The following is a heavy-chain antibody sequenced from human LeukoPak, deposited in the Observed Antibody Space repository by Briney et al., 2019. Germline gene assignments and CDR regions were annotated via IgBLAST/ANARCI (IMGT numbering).Heavy chain of an antibody. V-gene: IGHV4-39*07. D-gene: IGHD5-12*01. J-gene: IGHJ5*02. Sequence: PSETLSLTCTVSGDSIRSTSYYWGWSRQPPGKGLEWIGSIYYSGNTYYNPSLMSRVTISVDTSKNQFSLHLSSVTAADTAVYYCATGGGEKLDPWGQGTLVTVSS. CDR3: ATGGGEKLDP. CDR1: GDSIRSTSYY. CDR2: IYYSGNT.